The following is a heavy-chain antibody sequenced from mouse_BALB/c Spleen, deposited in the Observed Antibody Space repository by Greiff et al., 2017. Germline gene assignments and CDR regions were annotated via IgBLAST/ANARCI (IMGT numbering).Heavy chain of an antibody. D-gene: IGHD2-3*01. J-gene: IGHJ4*01. CDR2: IWGDGST. CDR3: ARDGYYLYYAMDY. V-gene: IGHV2-6-7*01. Sequence: VMLVESGPGLVAPSQSLSITCTVSGFSLTGYGVNWVRQPPGKGLEWLGMIWGDGSTDYNSALKSRLSISKDNSKSQVFLKMNSLQTDDTARYYCARDGYYLYYAMDYWGQGTSVTVSS. CDR1: GFSLTGYG.